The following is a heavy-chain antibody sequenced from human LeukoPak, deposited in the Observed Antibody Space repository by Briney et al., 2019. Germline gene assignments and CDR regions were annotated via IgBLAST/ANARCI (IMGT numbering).Heavy chain of an antibody. V-gene: IGHV4-31*03. CDR1: GGSISSGGYY. D-gene: IGHD3-16*01. CDR2: IYYSGST. CDR3: ARDLRGSGARFDY. Sequence: SETLSLTCTVSGGSISSGGYYWSCIRQHPGKGLEWIGYIYYSGSTYYNPSLKSRVTISVDTSKNQFSLKLSSVTAADTAVYYCARDLRGSGARFDYWGQGTLVTVSS. J-gene: IGHJ4*02.